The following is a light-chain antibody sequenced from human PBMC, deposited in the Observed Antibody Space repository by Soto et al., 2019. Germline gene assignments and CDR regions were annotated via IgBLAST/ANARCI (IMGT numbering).Light chain of an antibody. Sequence: EIVLTQSPGTLSLSPRERATLSCRASQSVNSNLAWYQQKPGQAPRLLIYGASTRATGIPARFSGSGSGTEFTLTISSLQSEDFAVYYCQQYNNWPPITFGQGTRREIK. CDR1: QSVNSN. CDR3: QQYNNWPPIT. CDR2: GAS. J-gene: IGKJ5*01. V-gene: IGKV3-15*01.